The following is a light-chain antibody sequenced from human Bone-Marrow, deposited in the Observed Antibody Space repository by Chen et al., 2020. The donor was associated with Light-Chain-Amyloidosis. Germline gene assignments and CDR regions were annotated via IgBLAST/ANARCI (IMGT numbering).Light chain of an antibody. CDR2: ATS. CDR1: QDVASG. CDR3: QRDSTYPPWT. V-gene: IGKV1-12*01. Sequence: DIQMTQSPSSVSASIGDRVTITCRASQDVASGVAWYQQKPGRAPKLLMYATSVLQSGVSFRFSCSGSGTDFSLTITSLQPDHLAVYYYQRDSTYPPWTFGQGTKVEIK. J-gene: IGKJ1*01.